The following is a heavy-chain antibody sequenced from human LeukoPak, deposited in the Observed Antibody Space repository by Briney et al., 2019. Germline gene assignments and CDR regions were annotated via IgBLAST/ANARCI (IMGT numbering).Heavy chain of an antibody. D-gene: IGHD3-10*01. V-gene: IGHV3-23*01. CDR1: GFTFSSYA. Sequence: PGGSLRLSCAASGFTFSSYAMSWVRQAPGKGLEWVSGISGSGGSTYYADSVKGRFTISRDNAKNSLYLQMNSLRAEDMAVYYCAREGTSGFSYWGQGTLVTVSS. J-gene: IGHJ4*02. CDR2: ISGSGGST. CDR3: AREGTSGFSY.